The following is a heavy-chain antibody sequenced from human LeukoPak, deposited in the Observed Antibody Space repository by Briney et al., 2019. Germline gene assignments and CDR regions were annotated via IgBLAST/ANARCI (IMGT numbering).Heavy chain of an antibody. CDR3: AKGYYGSGSSYFDC. V-gene: IGHV3-23*01. CDR1: GFTFNTYA. CDR2: VTISGSGT. D-gene: IGHD3-10*01. Sequence: GGSLRLSCAASGFTFNTYAMSWVRQAPGQGLEWVSSVTISGSGTYYADSVKGRFTITRDNSKDTLYLEMNSLRADDTAKYYCAKGYYGSGSSYFDCWGQGTLVTVSS. J-gene: IGHJ4*02.